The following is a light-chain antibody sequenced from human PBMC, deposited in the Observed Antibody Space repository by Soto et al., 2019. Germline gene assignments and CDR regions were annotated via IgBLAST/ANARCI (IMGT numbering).Light chain of an antibody. V-gene: IGLV1-44*01. CDR2: SNN. Sequence: QSVLTQPPSASGTPGQRVTISCSGSSSNIGSNTVNWYQQLPGTAPKPLIYSNNQRPSGVPDRFSGSKSGTSASLAISGLQSEDEADYYCAARDDSLNGQVFGTGTKVTVL. CDR3: AARDDSLNGQV. CDR1: SSNIGSNT. J-gene: IGLJ1*01.